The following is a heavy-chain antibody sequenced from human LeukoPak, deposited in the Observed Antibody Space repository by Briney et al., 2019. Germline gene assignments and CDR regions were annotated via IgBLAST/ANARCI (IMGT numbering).Heavy chain of an antibody. CDR1: GFTSSTYF. D-gene: IGHD6-19*01. V-gene: IGHV3-21*01. CDR2: ISTLSTYT. CDR3: ARDSLAVAKPFDY. Sequence: GGSLRLSCAASGFTSSTYFMNWVRQAPGKGLEWVSSISTLSTYTHYADSVKGRFTVSRDNAKNSLYLQMNSLRAEDTAVYYCARDSLAVAKPFDYWGQGTLVTVSS. J-gene: IGHJ4*02.